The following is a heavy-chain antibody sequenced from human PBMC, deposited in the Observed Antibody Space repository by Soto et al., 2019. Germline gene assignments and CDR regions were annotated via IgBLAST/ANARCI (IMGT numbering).Heavy chain of an antibody. V-gene: IGHV4-39*01. CDR2: IFYLGSS. CDR3: ARHSLALRKYNWFDP. Sequence: SDTLSLTFTVSGDSIIRSDFDWGWVRQPPGKGLEWIGSIFYLGSSYYNPSLKSRVTMSVDTSKNQFSLRLRSVTAADTALYFCARHSLALRKYNWFDPWGQGTMVTVSS. D-gene: IGHD3-3*02. CDR1: GDSIIRSDFD. J-gene: IGHJ5*02.